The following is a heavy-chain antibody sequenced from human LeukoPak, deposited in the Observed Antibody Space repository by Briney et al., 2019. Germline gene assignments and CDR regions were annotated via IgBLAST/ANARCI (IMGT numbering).Heavy chain of an antibody. J-gene: IGHJ4*02. D-gene: IGHD3-3*01. CDR3: AREGGFYRPLYY. Sequence: SGTLSLTCGVSGGSVINTNWWTWVRQTPGKGLEWIGEVHLDGRTNYNPSLESRLTMSVDVSENQVSLKLTSVTAADTAVYYCAREGGFYRPLYYSGQGTLVTVSS. CDR1: GGSVINTNW. CDR2: VHLDGRT. V-gene: IGHV4-4*02.